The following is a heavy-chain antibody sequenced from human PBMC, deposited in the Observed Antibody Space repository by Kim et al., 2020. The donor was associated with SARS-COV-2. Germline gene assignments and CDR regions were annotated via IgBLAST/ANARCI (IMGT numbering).Heavy chain of an antibody. Sequence: SETLSLTCAVYGGSFSGYYWSWIRQPPGKGLEWIGEINHSGSTNYNPSLKSRVTISVDTSKNQFSLKLSSVTAADTAVYYCARHESPQLPDYWGQGTLVTASS. J-gene: IGHJ4*02. V-gene: IGHV4-34*01. CDR1: GGSFSGYY. D-gene: IGHD2-2*01. CDR3: ARHESPQLPDY. CDR2: INHSGST.